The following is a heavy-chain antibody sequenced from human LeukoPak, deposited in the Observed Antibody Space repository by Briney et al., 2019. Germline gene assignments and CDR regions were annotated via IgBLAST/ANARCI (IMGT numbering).Heavy chain of an antibody. CDR3: ASGAQSDC. Sequence: GGSLRLSCEASGFTFSSYEMNWVRQAPRKGLEWVSYISSSGSTKSYADSVRGRFTIPRDNAKNSLFLQMNSLRAEDTAVYYCASGAQSDCWGQGTLVIVSS. CDR2: ISSSGSTK. J-gene: IGHJ4*02. V-gene: IGHV3-48*03. CDR1: GFTFSSYE. D-gene: IGHD1-26*01.